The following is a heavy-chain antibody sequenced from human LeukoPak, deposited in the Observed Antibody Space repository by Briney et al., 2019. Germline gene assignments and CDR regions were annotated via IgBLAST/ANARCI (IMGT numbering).Heavy chain of an antibody. V-gene: IGHV1-69*13. Sequence: ASVKVSCKASGGTFSSYAISWVRQAPGQGLEWMGGIIPIFGTANYAQKFQGRVTITADESTSTAYMELSSLRSEDTAVYYCASTRMVDTAMVLYYFDYWGQGTLVTVSS. D-gene: IGHD5-18*01. CDR2: IIPIFGTA. J-gene: IGHJ4*02. CDR3: ASTRMVDTAMVLYYFDY. CDR1: GGTFSSYA.